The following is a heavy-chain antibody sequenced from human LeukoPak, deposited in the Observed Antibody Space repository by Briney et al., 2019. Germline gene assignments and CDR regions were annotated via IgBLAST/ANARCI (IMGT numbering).Heavy chain of an antibody. Sequence: GGSLRLSCAASGLTVSSNYMSWVRQAPGKGLEWVSVIYSGDSTYYADSVKGRVTISRDNSKNTLYLQLNSLRAEDTAVYYCARAPGSLGAFDIWGQGTMVTVSS. V-gene: IGHV3-66*01. D-gene: IGHD3-10*01. J-gene: IGHJ3*02. CDR3: ARAPGSLGAFDI. CDR2: IYSGDST. CDR1: GLTVSSNY.